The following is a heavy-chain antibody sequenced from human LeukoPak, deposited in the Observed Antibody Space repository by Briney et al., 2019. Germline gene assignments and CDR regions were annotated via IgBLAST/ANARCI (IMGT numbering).Heavy chain of an antibody. Sequence: GGSLRLSCAASGFTFSSYGMHWVRQAPGKGLEWVAVIWYDGSNKYYADSVKGRFTISRDNSKNTLYLQMNSLRAEDTAVYYCARAQQQLVPVGYFQHWGQGTLVTVSS. V-gene: IGHV3-33*01. CDR1: GFTFSSYG. CDR2: IWYDGSNK. J-gene: IGHJ1*01. CDR3: ARAQQQLVPVGYFQH. D-gene: IGHD6-13*01.